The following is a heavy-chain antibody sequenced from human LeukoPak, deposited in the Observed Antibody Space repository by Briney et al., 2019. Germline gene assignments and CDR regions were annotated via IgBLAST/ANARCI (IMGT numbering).Heavy chain of an antibody. CDR1: EFTFSSDG. CDR3: SRGGYFSTY. Sequence: GGSLRLSCAASEFTFSSDGMTWVRQAPGKGLEWVANINQDGGETYYVDSVKGRFTISRDNAKNSLYLQMNSLRAEDTAVYYCSRGGYFSTYWGQRTLVTVSS. D-gene: IGHD3-3*02. V-gene: IGHV3-7*05. CDR2: INQDGGET. J-gene: IGHJ4*02.